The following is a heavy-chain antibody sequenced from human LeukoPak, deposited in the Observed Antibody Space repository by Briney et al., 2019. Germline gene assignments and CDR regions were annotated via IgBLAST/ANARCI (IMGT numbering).Heavy chain of an antibody. V-gene: IGHV3-30-3*01. CDR2: ISYDGSNK. CDR1: GFXFSSYA. D-gene: IGHD6-19*01. J-gene: IGHJ4*02. CDR3: ARAAGPLDY. Sequence: GGSVRLSCAASGFXFSSYAIHWVRQAPGKGLEWVAVISYDGSNKFYADSVKGRFTISRDNSNYTLYLQMNSLRAEDTAVYYCARAAGPLDYWGQGTLVTVSS.